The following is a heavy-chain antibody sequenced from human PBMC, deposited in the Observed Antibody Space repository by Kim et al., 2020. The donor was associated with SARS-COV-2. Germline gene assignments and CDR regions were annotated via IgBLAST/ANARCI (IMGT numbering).Heavy chain of an antibody. CDR2: IWYDGSNK. V-gene: IGHV3-33*08. CDR3: ARGSGYRGIAAAAA. D-gene: IGHD6-13*01. Sequence: GGSLRLSCAASGFPFSSYGMHWVRQAPGKGLEWVAVIWYDGSNKYYADSVKGRFTISRDNSKNTLYLQMNSLRAEDTAVYYCARGSGYRGIAAAAAWGQGTMVTVSS. J-gene: IGHJ3*01. CDR1: GFPFSSYG.